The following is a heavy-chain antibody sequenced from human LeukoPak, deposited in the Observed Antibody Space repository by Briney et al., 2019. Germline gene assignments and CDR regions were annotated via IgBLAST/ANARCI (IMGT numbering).Heavy chain of an antibody. CDR1: GFPLSELS. CDR3: ATDPMGASYSDVHDN. Sequence: GASVKVSCKVSGFPLSELSMYWVRQAPGKGLEWIGGFDPADVGTFYAQKFQARVTITADTSTHTFYMLVNSLRSDDTAVYYCATDPMGASYSDVHDNRGQGTLVAVSS. J-gene: IGHJ4*02. CDR2: FDPADVGT. V-gene: IGHV1-24*01. D-gene: IGHD6-13*01.